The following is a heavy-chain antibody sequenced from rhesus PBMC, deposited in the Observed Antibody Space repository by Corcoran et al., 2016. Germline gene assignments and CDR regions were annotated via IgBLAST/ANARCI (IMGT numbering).Heavy chain of an antibody. J-gene: IGHJ4*01. CDR2: IYVSSTST. Sequence: QVQLQESGPGVVKPSETLSLTCAVSGGSISDSYRWSWIRQPPGKGLEWIGYIYVSSTSTYYFPSLIRRVTISKVTSKYHFSLKLSSVTAAETAVYYCARESSGYSLYYFDYWGQGVLVTVSS. D-gene: IGHD5-24*01. V-gene: IGHV4S10*01. CDR1: GGSISDSYR. CDR3: ARESSGYSLYYFDY.